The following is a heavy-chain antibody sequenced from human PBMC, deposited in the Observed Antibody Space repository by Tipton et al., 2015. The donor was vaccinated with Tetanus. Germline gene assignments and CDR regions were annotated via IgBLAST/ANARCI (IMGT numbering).Heavy chain of an antibody. CDR1: GGSVSSGSYY. V-gene: IGHV4-61*01. D-gene: IGHD3-9*01. Sequence: GLVKPSETLSLTCTVSGGSVSSGSYYWSWIRQPPGKGLEWIGYIYYSGSTNYNPSLKSRVTISVDTAKNQFSLKLSSVTAADTAGYYCARGKLLRYFDRLRGFPDYWGQGTLVTVSS. CDR2: IYYSGST. J-gene: IGHJ4*02. CDR3: ARGKLLRYFDRLRGFPDY.